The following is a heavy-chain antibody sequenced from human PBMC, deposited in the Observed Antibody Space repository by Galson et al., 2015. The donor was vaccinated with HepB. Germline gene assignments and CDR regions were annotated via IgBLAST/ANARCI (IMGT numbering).Heavy chain of an antibody. D-gene: IGHD2-2*01. CDR2: INPSGGST. CDR1: GYTFTTYY. V-gene: IGHV1-46*01. Sequence: SVKVSCKASGYTFTTYYMFWVRQAPGQGLEWMGMINPSGGSTSYSQKFKGTVTMTRDTSTSTVYLELSSLRSEDTAVYYCARYSSTMAFDYWGQGTLVTVSS. CDR3: ARYSSTMAFDY. J-gene: IGHJ4*02.